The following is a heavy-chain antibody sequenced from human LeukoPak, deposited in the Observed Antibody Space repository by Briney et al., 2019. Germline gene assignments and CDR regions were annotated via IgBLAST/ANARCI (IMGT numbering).Heavy chain of an antibody. CDR3: ARESPSLGYCSGGSCYRYFDY. J-gene: IGHJ4*02. Sequence: ASVKVSCKASGYTFTGYYMHRVRQAPGQGLEWMGWINPNSGGTNYAQKFQGRVTMTRDTSISTAYMELSRLRSDDTAVYYCARESPSLGYCSGGSCYRYFDYWGQGTLVTVSS. D-gene: IGHD2-15*01. CDR1: GYTFTGYY. CDR2: INPNSGGT. V-gene: IGHV1-2*02.